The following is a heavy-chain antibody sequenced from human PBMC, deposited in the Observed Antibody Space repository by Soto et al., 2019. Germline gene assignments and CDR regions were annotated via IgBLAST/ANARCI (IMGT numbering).Heavy chain of an antibody. D-gene: IGHD1-26*01. V-gene: IGHV1-46*01. CDR2: INPSGGST. CDR3: ATLSLGKWELVPGAFDI. CDR1: GYTFTSYY. J-gene: IGHJ3*02. Sequence: GASVKVSCKASGYTFTSYYMHWLRQAPGQGFEWMGIINPSGGSTSYAQKFQGRVTMTRDTSTSTVYMELSSLRSEDTAVYYCATLSLGKWELVPGAFDIWGQGTMVTVSS.